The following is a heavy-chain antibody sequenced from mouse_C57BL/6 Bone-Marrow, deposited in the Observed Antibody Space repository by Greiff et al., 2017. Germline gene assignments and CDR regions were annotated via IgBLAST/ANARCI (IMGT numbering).Heavy chain of an antibody. J-gene: IGHJ2*01. V-gene: IGHV1-19*01. Sequence: EVQLQQSGPVLVKPGASVKMSCKASGYTFTDYYMNWVKQSPGKSLEWIGVINPYNGGTSYNQKFKGKATLTVDKSSSTAYMELNILTSEDSAVYYCARGVYYYGSSYYFDYWGQGTTLTVSS. CDR1: GYTFTDYY. D-gene: IGHD1-1*01. CDR2: INPYNGGT. CDR3: ARGVYYYGSSYYFDY.